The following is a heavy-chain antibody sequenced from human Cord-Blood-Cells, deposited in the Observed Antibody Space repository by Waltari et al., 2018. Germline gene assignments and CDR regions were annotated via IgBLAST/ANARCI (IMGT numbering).Heavy chain of an antibody. CDR3: ARSGYFGDAFDI. Sequence: EVQLVESGGGLVKPGGSLRLSCAASGFTFSSYSMNWVRQAPGNGLEWVSSISSSSSYIYYADSVKGRFTISRDNAKNSLYLQMNSLRAEDTAVYYCARSGYFGDAFDIWGQGTMVTVSS. J-gene: IGHJ3*02. D-gene: IGHD3-10*01. CDR1: GFTFSSYS. V-gene: IGHV3-21*01. CDR2: ISSSSSYI.